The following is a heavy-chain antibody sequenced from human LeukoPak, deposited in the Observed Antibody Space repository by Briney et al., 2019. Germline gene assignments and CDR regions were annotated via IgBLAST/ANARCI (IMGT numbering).Heavy chain of an antibody. Sequence: GGSLRLSCTASGFTFGDYAMSWFRQAPGKGLEWVGYIAGKACGGTAEYAASVKGRFTISRDDSKSIAYLQLNSLKTEDTAVYYCARYTTTSRYNYYGMDVWGQGTTVTVSS. CDR1: GFTFGDYA. V-gene: IGHV3-49*03. J-gene: IGHJ6*02. CDR2: IAGKACGGTA. D-gene: IGHD1-1*01. CDR3: ARYTTTSRYNYYGMDV.